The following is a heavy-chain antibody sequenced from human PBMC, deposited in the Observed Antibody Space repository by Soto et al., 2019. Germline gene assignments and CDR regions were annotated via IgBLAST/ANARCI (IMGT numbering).Heavy chain of an antibody. V-gene: IGHV2-5*02. Sequence: QITLKESGPTLVKPTQTLTLTCTFSAFSLSTGGVGVGWIRQPPGKALEWLALIYWDDDKRYSPSLRSRLTITKANSKNQVVLTMTNMDPVDTATSYCIQSRCGGDCLQSYASYYYYGMDVWGQGTTVTVS. CDR1: AFSLSTGGVG. J-gene: IGHJ6*02. CDR2: IYWDDDK. D-gene: IGHD2-21*02. CDR3: IQSRCGGDCLQSYASYYYYGMDV.